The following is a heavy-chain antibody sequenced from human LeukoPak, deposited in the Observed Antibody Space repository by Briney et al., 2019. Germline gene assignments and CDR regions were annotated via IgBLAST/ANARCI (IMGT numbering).Heavy chain of an antibody. J-gene: IGHJ4*02. CDR1: GGSVSSSRYY. CDR3: ASNYYGSGSLDY. CDR2: IFYSGTT. V-gene: IGHV4-39*01. Sequence: SETLSLTCTVSGGSVSSSRYYWGWIRQPPGKGLEWIGSIFYSGTTYYNPSLKSRVTISIDTSKNQFSLKLSSVTAADTAVYYCASNYYGSGSLDYWGQGNLVTVSS. D-gene: IGHD3-10*01.